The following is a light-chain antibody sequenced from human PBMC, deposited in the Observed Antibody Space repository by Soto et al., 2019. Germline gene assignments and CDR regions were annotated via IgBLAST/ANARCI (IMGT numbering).Light chain of an antibody. CDR1: SRDIGGYNY. V-gene: IGLV2-14*01. J-gene: IGLJ1*01. CDR3: SSYTSSSTLYV. CDR2: EVS. Sequence: QSVLTQPASVSGSPGQSITISCAGTSRDIGGYNYVSWYQQHPGKAPKVMIYEVSNRPSGVSNRFSGSKSGNTASLTISGLPAEDEADYYCSSYTSSSTLYVFGTGTKLTVL.